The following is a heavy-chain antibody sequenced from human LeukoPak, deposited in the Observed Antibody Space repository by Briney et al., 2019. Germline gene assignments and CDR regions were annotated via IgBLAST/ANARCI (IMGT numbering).Heavy chain of an antibody. D-gene: IGHD3-16*01. CDR3: ARGLGGRNDAFDI. CDR2: ISSSSNYI. Sequence: KSGGSLRLSCAASVFTFSNYYMKWVRQAPGKGLEWGSSISSSSNYIYYADSVRGRFTISRDNAKNSLYLQMNSLRAEDTAVYYCARGLGGRNDAFDIWGQGTMVTVSS. V-gene: IGHV3-21*01. CDR1: VFTFSNYY. J-gene: IGHJ3*02.